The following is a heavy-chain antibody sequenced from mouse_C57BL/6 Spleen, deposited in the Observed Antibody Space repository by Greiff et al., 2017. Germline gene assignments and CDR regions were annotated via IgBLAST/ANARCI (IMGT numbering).Heavy chain of an antibody. CDR1: GYTFTSYW. CDR2: IDPSDSYT. V-gene: IGHV1-59*01. J-gene: IGHJ2*01. Sequence: QVQLQQPGAELVRPGTSVKLSCKASGYTFTSYWMHWVQQRPGQGLEWIGVIDPSDSYTNYNQKFKGKATLTVDTSSSTAYMQLSSLTSEDSAVYYCARKDGEDFDYWGQGTTLTVSS. D-gene: IGHD2-13*01. CDR3: ARKDGEDFDY.